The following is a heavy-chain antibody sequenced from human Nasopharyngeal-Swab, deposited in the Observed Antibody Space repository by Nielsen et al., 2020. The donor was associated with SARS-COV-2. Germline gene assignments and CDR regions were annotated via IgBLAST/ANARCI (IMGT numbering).Heavy chain of an antibody. Sequence: GGSRRLSCAASGFTFSSYAMSWVRQAPGKGLEWVSAISGSGGSTYYADSVKGRFTISRDNSKNTLYLQMNSLRAEDTAVYYCAKDILPGRYDRTYDAFDIWGQGTMVTVSS. D-gene: IGHD3-22*01. V-gene: IGHV3-23*01. J-gene: IGHJ3*02. CDR2: ISGSGGST. CDR3: AKDILPGRYDRTYDAFDI. CDR1: GFTFSSYA.